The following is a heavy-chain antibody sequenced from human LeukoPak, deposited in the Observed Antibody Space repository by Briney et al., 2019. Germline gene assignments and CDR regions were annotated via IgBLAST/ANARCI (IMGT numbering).Heavy chain of an antibody. J-gene: IGHJ6*03. D-gene: IGHD6-19*01. CDR1: GGTFSSYA. V-gene: IGHV1-69*05. Sequence: GASVKVSCKASGGTFSSYAISWVRQAPGQGLEWMGGIIPIFGTANYAQKFQGRVTITTDESTSTDYMELSSLRSEDTAVYYCARSEYSSGWDGFYYYMDVWGKGTTVTVSS. CDR3: ARSEYSSGWDGFYYYMDV. CDR2: IIPIFGTA.